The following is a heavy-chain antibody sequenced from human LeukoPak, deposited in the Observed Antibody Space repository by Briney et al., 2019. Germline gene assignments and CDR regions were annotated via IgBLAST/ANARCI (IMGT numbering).Heavy chain of an antibody. CDR3: ASLWFGEYFDY. J-gene: IGHJ4*02. V-gene: IGHV4-39*01. CDR1: GGSISSYY. Sequence: SETLSLTCTVSGGSISSYYWAWIRQPPGKGLESIGNIYYTGSTYYTTSLKSRVTIFVDTPNNQFSLNLSSVTAADTAVYYCASLWFGEYFDYWGQGALVTVSS. CDR2: IYYTGST. D-gene: IGHD3-10*01.